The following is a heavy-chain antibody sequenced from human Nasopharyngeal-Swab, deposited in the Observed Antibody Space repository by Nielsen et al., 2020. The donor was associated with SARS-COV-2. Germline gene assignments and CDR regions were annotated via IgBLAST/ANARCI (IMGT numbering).Heavy chain of an antibody. Sequence: SETLSLTCAVYGGSFSSYCWTWIRQPPGKGLEWLGEITHSGSNNYNPSLTSRVTLSVDTSKNQFSLKLSSVTAADTAVYYCARAPDYDVLTGYYPDAFDIWGQGTMVTVSS. J-gene: IGHJ3*02. CDR2: ITHSGSN. V-gene: IGHV4-34*01. CDR1: GGSFSSYC. CDR3: ARAPDYDVLTGYYPDAFDI. D-gene: IGHD3-9*01.